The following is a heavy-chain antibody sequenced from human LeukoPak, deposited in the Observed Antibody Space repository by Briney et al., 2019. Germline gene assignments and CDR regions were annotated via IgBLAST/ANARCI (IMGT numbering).Heavy chain of an antibody. CDR1: GFTVSSSY. CDR3: TRDLNSGGSC. Sequence: GGSLRLSCAASGFTVSSSYMSWVRQAPGKGLEWVSVIHSGGNTYYADSVKGRFTISRDNSKNTLYLQMNSLRAEDTAVYYCTRDLNSGGSCWGQGTLVTVSS. D-gene: IGHD2-15*01. J-gene: IGHJ4*02. V-gene: IGHV3-53*01. CDR2: IHSGGNT.